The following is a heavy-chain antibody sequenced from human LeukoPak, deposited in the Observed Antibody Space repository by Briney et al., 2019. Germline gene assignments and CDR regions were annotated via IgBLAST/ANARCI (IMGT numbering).Heavy chain of an antibody. J-gene: IGHJ4*02. CDR2: IIPILGIA. CDR3: ARGPTVVTRFDY. CDR1: GGTFSSYA. D-gene: IGHD4-23*01. V-gene: IGHV1-69*04. Sequence: SVKVSCKASGGTFSSYAISWVRQAPGQGLEWMGRIIPILGIANYAQKFQGRVTITADKSTSTAYMELSSLRSEDTAVYYCARGPTVVTRFDYWGQGTPVTVSS.